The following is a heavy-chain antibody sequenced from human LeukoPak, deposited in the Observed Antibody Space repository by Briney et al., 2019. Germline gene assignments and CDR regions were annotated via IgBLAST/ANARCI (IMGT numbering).Heavy chain of an antibody. Sequence: GGSLRLSCAASGFSFSSYAMSWVRQARGKGLEWVSSISTSGGSTYYADSVKGRFTISRDNSKNTLHLQMNSLRAEDTAVYYCAKATTASPRNFDYWGQGTLVTVSP. V-gene: IGHV3-23*01. CDR3: AKATTASPRNFDY. CDR1: GFSFSSYA. D-gene: IGHD2-21*02. J-gene: IGHJ4*02. CDR2: ISTSGGST.